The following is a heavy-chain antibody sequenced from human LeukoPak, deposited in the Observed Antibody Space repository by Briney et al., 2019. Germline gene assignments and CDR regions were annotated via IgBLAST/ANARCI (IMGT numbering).Heavy chain of an antibody. D-gene: IGHD2-15*01. Sequence: SETLSLTCTVSGGSISSSSYYWGWIRQPPGKGLEWIGSIYYSGSTYYNPSLKSRVTISVDTSKNQFSLKLSTVTAADTAVYYCARHLGYCSGGSCYWPTGFDCWGQGTLVTVSS. CDR3: ARHLGYCSGGSCYWPTGFDC. V-gene: IGHV4-39*01. CDR2: IYYSGST. CDR1: GGSISSSSYY. J-gene: IGHJ4*02.